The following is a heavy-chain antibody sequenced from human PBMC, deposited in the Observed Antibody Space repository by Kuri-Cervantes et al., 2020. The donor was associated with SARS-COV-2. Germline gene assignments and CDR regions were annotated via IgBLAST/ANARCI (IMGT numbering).Heavy chain of an antibody. Sequence: ASVKVSCKVSGYTLTELSMHWVRQAPGQGLEWMGWISTYNGNTNYAQKLQGRVTMTTDTSTSTAYMELRSLRSDDTAVYYCARDRRYDILTGYSSYYYYYMDVWGKGTTVTVSS. CDR3: ARDRRYDILTGYSSYYYYYMDV. D-gene: IGHD3-9*01. J-gene: IGHJ6*03. V-gene: IGHV1-18*01. CDR2: ISTYNGNT. CDR1: GYTLTELS.